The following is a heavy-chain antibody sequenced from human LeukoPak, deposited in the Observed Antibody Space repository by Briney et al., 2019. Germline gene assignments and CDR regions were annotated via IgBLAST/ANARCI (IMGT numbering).Heavy chain of an antibody. J-gene: IGHJ6*03. Sequence: SETLSLTCTVSGVSISSYYWSWIRQPPGKGLDWIGYISYSGSTNYNPSLKSRVTISVDTSKNQFSLKLSSVTAADTAVYYCARVNYDILTGYSYYYYYMDVWGKGTTVTISS. V-gene: IGHV4-59*01. CDR3: ARVNYDILTGYSYYYYYMDV. CDR2: ISYSGST. D-gene: IGHD3-9*01. CDR1: GVSISSYY.